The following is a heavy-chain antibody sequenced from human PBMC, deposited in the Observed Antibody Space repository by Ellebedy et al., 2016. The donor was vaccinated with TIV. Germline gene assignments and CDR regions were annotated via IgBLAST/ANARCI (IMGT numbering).Heavy chain of an antibody. CDR1: GYTFATYE. V-gene: IGHV1-8*01. D-gene: IGHD4-11*01. CDR3: TRGGTMGDYRFFDP. CDR2: MTSKSGNT. J-gene: IGHJ5*02. Sequence: AASVKVSCKASGYTFATYEIHWVRQASGQGIKWLGWMTSKSGNTGYAQKFQGRVTLTTTTPMSTAYLTLSSLTSDATAVYFRTRGGTMGDYRFFDPWGQGTLVIVSS.